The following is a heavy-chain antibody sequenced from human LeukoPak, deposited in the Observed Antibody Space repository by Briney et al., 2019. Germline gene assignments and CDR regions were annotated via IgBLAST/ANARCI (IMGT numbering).Heavy chain of an antibody. D-gene: IGHD6-19*01. CDR2: ISSSSSTI. V-gene: IGHV3-48*02. CDR3: ARDLARIAVAGTGFDY. J-gene: IGHJ4*02. CDR1: GFTLDDYA. Sequence: GGSLRLSCAASGFTLDDYAMHWVRQAPGKGLEWVSYISSSSSTIYYADSVKGRFTISRDNAKNSLYLQMNSLRDEDTAVYYCARDLARIAVAGTGFDYWGQGTLVTVSS.